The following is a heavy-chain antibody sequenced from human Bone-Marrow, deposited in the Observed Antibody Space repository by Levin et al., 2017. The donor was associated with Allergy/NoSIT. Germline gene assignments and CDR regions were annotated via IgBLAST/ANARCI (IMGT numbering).Heavy chain of an antibody. D-gene: IGHD2-15*01. CDR2: IYYSGST. V-gene: IGHV4-39*01. Sequence: ETLSLTCTVSGGSISSSSYYWGWIRQPPGKGLEWIGSIYYSGSTYYNPSLKSRVTISVDTSKNQFSLKLSSVTAADTAVYYCARVVVVAATADYWGQGTLVTVSS. CDR1: GGSISSSSYY. CDR3: ARVVVVAATADY. J-gene: IGHJ4*02.